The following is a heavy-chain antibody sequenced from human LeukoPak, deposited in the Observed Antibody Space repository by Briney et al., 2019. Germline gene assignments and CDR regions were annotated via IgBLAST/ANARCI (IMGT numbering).Heavy chain of an antibody. V-gene: IGHV3-48*02. CDR2: ISSSSPI. CDR3: ARVNWNDVGSFDY. CDR1: GFTFSNYI. J-gene: IGHJ4*02. D-gene: IGHD1-20*01. Sequence: GGSLRLSCAASGFTFSNYIMNWVRQAPGKGLEWLSYISSSSPIYYADSVKGRFTISRDNAKNSLYLQMNSLRDEDTGVYYCARVNWNDVGSFDYWGQGTLVTVSS.